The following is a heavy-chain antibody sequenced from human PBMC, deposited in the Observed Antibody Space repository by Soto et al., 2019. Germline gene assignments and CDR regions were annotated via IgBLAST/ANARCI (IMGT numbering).Heavy chain of an antibody. D-gene: IGHD2-15*01. CDR3: ASWLKGPDIGNYYYGMDV. CDR2: INAGNGNT. J-gene: IGHJ6*02. Sequence: ASVKVSCKASGYTFTSYAMHWVRQAPGQRLEWMGWINAGNGNTKYSQKFQGRVTITRDTSARTAYMEMNSLRSEDTAVYYCASWLKGPDIGNYYYGMDVWGQGTTVTVSS. V-gene: IGHV1-3*01. CDR1: GYTFTSYA.